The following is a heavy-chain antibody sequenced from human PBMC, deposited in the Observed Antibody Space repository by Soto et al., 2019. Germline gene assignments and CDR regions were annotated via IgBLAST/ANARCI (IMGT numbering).Heavy chain of an antibody. V-gene: IGHV1-69*13. CDR1: GGTFSSYA. Sequence: GASVKVSCKTSGGTFSSYAISWGRQAPGQGLEWMGGIIPIFGTANYAQKFQGRVTITADESTSTAYMELSSLRSEDTAVYYCARGYYGYFDYWGQGTLVTVSS. D-gene: IGHD3-10*01. J-gene: IGHJ4*02. CDR2: IIPIFGTA. CDR3: ARGYYGYFDY.